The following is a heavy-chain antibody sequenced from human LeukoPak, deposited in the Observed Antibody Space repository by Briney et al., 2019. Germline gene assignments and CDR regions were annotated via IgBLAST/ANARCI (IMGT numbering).Heavy chain of an antibody. J-gene: IGHJ4*02. D-gene: IGHD4-17*01. CDR1: GYSISSGYY. CDR2: IYHSGST. Sequence: PSETLSLTCTVSGYSISSGYYWGWTRQPPGKGLEWIGSIYHSGSTYYNPSLKSRVTISVDTSKNQFSLKLSSVTAADTAVYYCARVGDTVIDYWGQGTLVTVSS. CDR3: ARVGDTVIDY. V-gene: IGHV4-38-2*02.